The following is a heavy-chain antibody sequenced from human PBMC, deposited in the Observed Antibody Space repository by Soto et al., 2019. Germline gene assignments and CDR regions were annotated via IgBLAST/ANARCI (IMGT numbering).Heavy chain of an antibody. CDR1: GFTFNIYS. J-gene: IGHJ4*02. CDR3: ARSVAGHFDY. V-gene: IGHV3-48*02. Sequence: EVQLVESGGGLVQPGGSLRLSCAASGFTFNIYSMNWVRQAPGKGLERVSYITSATATIHYADSVRGRFTISRDNAENSLFLQMNRLRDEDTAAYYCARSVAGHFDYWGQGALGTVSS. D-gene: IGHD6-19*01. CDR2: ITSATATI.